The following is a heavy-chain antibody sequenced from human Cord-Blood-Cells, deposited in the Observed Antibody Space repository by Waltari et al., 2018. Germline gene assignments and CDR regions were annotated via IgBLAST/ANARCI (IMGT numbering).Heavy chain of an antibody. V-gene: IGHV4-4*02. CDR2: IYHSGST. Sequence: QVQLQESGPGLVKPSGTLSLTCAVSGGSISSSNWWSWVHQPPGKGLEWIGEIYHSGSTNYNPSLKSRVTISVDKSKNQFSLKLSSVTAADTAVYYCASQKYSSSWNDAFDIWGQGTMVTVSS. J-gene: IGHJ3*02. D-gene: IGHD6-6*01. CDR3: ASQKYSSSWNDAFDI. CDR1: GGSISSSNW.